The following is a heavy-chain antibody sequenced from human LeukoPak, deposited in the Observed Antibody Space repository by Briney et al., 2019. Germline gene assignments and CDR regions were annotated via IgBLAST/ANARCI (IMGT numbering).Heavy chain of an antibody. CDR1: GFTFSNYW. D-gene: IGHD5-18*01. CDR3: ARGPQLSGY. CDR2: INSDGSAT. J-gene: IGHJ4*02. V-gene: IGHV3-74*01. Sequence: GESLRLSCAASGFTFSNYWMHWVRQAPGKGLVWVSRINSDGSATTYTDSVEGRFTISRDNAKNTLYLQMNSLRAEDTGVYYCARGPQLSGYWGQGTLVTVSS.